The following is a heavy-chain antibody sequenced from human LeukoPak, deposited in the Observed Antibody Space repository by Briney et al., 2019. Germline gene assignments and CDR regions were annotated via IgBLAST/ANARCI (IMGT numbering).Heavy chain of an antibody. D-gene: IGHD6-6*01. Sequence: GGSLRLSCAASGFTFSSYGMHWVRQAPGKGLEWVAVISYDGSNKYYADSMKGRFTISRDNSKNTLYLQMNSLRAEDTAVYYCSRLDYWGQGTLVTVSS. CDR1: GFTFSSYG. V-gene: IGHV3-30*03. J-gene: IGHJ4*02. CDR3: SRLDY. CDR2: ISYDGSNK.